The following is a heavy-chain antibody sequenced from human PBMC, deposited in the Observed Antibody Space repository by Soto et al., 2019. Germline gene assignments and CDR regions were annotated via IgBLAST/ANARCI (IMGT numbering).Heavy chain of an antibody. CDR2: IYYSGST. Sequence: SETLSLTCTVSGGSISSYCWSWIRQPPGKGLEWIGYIYYSGSTNYNPSLKSRVTISVDTSKNQFSLKLSSVTAADTAVYYCAREGRGSSWYSGVFDPWGQGTLVTVSS. D-gene: IGHD6-13*01. CDR1: GGSISSYC. J-gene: IGHJ5*02. V-gene: IGHV4-59*01. CDR3: AREGRGSSWYSGVFDP.